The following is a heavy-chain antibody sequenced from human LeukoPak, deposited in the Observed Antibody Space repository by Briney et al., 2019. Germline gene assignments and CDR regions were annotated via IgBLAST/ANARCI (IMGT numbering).Heavy chain of an antibody. CDR3: AKSRRYSSGWLASGAFDI. J-gene: IGHJ3*02. D-gene: IGHD6-19*01. V-gene: IGHV3-23*01. CDR1: GFTFSSYA. Sequence: GGSLRLSCAASGFTFSSYAMSWARQAPGKGLEWVSAISGSGGSTYYADSVKGRFTISRDNSKNTLYLQMNSLRAEDTAVYYCAKSRRYSSGWLASGAFDIWGQGTMVTVS. CDR2: ISGSGGST.